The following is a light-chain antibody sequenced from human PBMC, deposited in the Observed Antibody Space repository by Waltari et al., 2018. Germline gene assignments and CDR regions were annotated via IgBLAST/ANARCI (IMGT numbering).Light chain of an antibody. J-gene: IGLJ3*02. CDR1: TPNIGNNY. Sequence: QSVLTQAPSVSAAPGQTVTISCSGTTPNIGNNYVSWYQQLPGAAPKIVIYEVNRGPSGIPDRFSGSKSGASATLGITGLQTGDEADYYCGSWDSSLGIGVLGGGTRLTVL. V-gene: IGLV1-51*01. CDR3: GSWDSSLGIGV. CDR2: EVN.